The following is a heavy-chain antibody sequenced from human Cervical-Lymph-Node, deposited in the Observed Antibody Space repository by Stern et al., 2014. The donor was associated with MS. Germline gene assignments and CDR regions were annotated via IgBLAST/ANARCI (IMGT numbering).Heavy chain of an antibody. Sequence: QVTLRESGPALVKPTQTLTLTCTFSGFSLSASGMSGSWIRQPPGKALEWLGLIDWDDDKFYTTSLKTRLTVSKDTSKNQVVLTMTNMDPVDTANYYCARGRGYSYGWYYFDYWGQGTLITVSS. V-gene: IGHV2-70*01. CDR1: GFSLSASGMS. J-gene: IGHJ4*02. CDR3: ARGRGYSYGWYYFDY. CDR2: IDWDDDK. D-gene: IGHD5-18*01.